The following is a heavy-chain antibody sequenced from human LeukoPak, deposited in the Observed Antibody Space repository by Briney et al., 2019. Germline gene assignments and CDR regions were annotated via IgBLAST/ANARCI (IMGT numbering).Heavy chain of an antibody. D-gene: IGHD3-16*01. J-gene: IGHJ4*02. CDR3: ARGRAFMT. Sequence: SETLSLTCGVSGGSISNTNWWTWVRQPPGKGLEWIGEVNLQGSTNYNPSLKSRVTISIDTSKNQFSLKLSSVTAADTAVYYCARGRAFMTWGQGALVTVSS. CDR2: VNLQGST. CDR1: GGSISNTNW. V-gene: IGHV4-4*02.